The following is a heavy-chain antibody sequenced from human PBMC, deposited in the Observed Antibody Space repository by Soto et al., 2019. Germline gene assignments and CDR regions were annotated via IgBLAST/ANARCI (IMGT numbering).Heavy chain of an antibody. CDR1: GGTFSSYT. CDR2: IIPILGIA. Sequence: SVKVSCKXSGGTFSSYTISWVRQAPGQGLEWMGRIIPILGIANYAQKFQGRVTITADKSTSTAYMELSSLRSEDTAVYYCASSTDVAPFDPWGQGTLVTVSS. J-gene: IGHJ5*02. D-gene: IGHD5-12*01. V-gene: IGHV1-69*02. CDR3: ASSTDVAPFDP.